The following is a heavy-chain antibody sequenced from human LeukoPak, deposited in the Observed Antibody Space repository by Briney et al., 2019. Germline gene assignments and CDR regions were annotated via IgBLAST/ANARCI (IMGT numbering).Heavy chain of an antibody. V-gene: IGHV3-21*01. CDR2: ISSSSSYI. Sequence: GGSLRLSCAASGFTFSSYSMNWVRQAPGKGLEWVSSISSSSSYIYYADSVKGRFTISRDNAKNSLYLQMNSLRAEDTAVYYCARDPTVTTLPYYFDYWGQGTLVTVSS. CDR3: ARDPTVTTLPYYFDY. D-gene: IGHD4-17*01. J-gene: IGHJ4*02. CDR1: GFTFSSYS.